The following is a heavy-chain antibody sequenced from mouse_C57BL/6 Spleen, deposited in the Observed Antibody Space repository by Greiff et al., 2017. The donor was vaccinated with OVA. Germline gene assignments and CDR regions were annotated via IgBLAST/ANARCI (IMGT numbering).Heavy chain of an antibody. V-gene: IGHV1-50*01. CDR3: ARSGDY. CDR2: IDPSDSYT. CDR1: VYTFTSYW. Sequence: QVQLQQPGAELVKPGASVKLSCKASVYTFTSYWMQWVKQRPGQGLEWIGEIDPSDSYTNYNQKFKGKATLTVDTSSSTAYMQLSSLTSEDSAVYYCARSGDYWGQGTTLTVSS. J-gene: IGHJ2*01.